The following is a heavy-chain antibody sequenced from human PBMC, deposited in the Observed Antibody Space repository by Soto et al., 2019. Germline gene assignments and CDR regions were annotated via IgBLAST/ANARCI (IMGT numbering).Heavy chain of an antibody. V-gene: IGHV3-23*01. J-gene: IGHJ6*02. CDR1: GFTFSSYA. CDR3: AKSYRSGLYHYYYRLDV. D-gene: IGHD6-19*01. CDR2: ISGSGGST. Sequence: GGSRRLACAASGFTFSSYAMSWVRQAPGKGLEWVSAISGSGGSTYYAASVKGRFTISRDNSKNTLYLQMNSLRAEDPAVYYCAKSYRSGLYHYYYRLDVWGQRTTVTVSS.